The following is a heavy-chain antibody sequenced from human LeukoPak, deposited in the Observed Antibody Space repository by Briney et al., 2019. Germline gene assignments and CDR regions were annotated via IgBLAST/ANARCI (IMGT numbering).Heavy chain of an antibody. D-gene: IGHD2-15*01. CDR2: ISSSGSTI. Sequence: TGGSLRLSCAASGFTFSDYYMSWIRQAPGKGLEWVSYISSSGSTIYYADSVKGRFTISRDNAKNSLYLQMNSLRAEDTAVYYCAGIPPPFRCSAGSCYSNAFDIWGQGTMVTVSS. CDR3: AGIPPPFRCSAGSCYSNAFDI. V-gene: IGHV3-11*04. CDR1: GFTFSDYY. J-gene: IGHJ3*02.